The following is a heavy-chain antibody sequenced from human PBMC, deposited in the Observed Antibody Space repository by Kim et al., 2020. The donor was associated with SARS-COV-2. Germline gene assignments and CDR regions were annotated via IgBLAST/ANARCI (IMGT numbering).Heavy chain of an antibody. Sequence: SETLSLTCAVYGGSFSGYYWSWIRQPPGKGLEWIGEINHSGSTNYNPSLKSRVTISVDTSKNQFSLKLSSVTAADTAVYYCAVTLGSSSSEPSKLLYNFDYWGQGTLVTVSS. CDR1: GGSFSGYY. D-gene: IGHD6-6*01. V-gene: IGHV4-34*01. J-gene: IGHJ4*02. CDR3: AVTLGSSSSEPSKLLYNFDY. CDR2: INHSGST.